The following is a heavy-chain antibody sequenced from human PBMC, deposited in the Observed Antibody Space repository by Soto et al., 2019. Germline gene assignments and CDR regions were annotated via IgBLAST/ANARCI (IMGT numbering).Heavy chain of an antibody. CDR1: GDSMTKYY. V-gene: IGHV4-4*07. D-gene: IGHD1-26*01. CDR2: IYTSGST. J-gene: IGHJ4*02. Sequence: QVQLQESGPGLVKPSETLSLTCTVSGDSMTKYYWSWIRQPAGMGLEWIGRIYTSGSTNYNPSLKRRVTMSIDTSNNHFALKLKSVTAADTAVYYCARTVGAAYYFDFWGQGALVTVSS. CDR3: ARTVGAAYYFDF.